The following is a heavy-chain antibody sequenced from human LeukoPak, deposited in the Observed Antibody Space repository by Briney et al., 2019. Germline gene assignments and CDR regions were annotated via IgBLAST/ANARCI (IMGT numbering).Heavy chain of an antibody. CDR3: ARDHCSSTTCYFED. CDR1: GFTFDDFG. Sequence: GGSLRLSCVASGFTFDDFGLSWVRQVPGRGLEWVARISWNGANTGYADSVKGRFTISRDNAENSLFLPMNSLTADDTALYYCARDHCSSTTCYFEDWGQGTLVTVSS. CDR2: ISWNGANT. V-gene: IGHV3-20*04. J-gene: IGHJ4*02. D-gene: IGHD2-2*01.